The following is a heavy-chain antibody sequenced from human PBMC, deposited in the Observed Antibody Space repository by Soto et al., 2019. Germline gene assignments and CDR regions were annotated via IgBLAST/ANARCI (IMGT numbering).Heavy chain of an antibody. D-gene: IGHD3-22*01. Sequence: SVKVSCKASGYTFTGYYMHWVRQAPGQGLEWMGWINPNSGGTNYAQKFQGWVTMTRDTSISTAYMELSRLRSDDTAVYYCARDYYDSSGYYPSAGYFQHWGQGTLVTVSS. CDR2: INPNSGGT. CDR3: ARDYYDSSGYYPSAGYFQH. J-gene: IGHJ1*01. CDR1: GYTFTGYY. V-gene: IGHV1-2*04.